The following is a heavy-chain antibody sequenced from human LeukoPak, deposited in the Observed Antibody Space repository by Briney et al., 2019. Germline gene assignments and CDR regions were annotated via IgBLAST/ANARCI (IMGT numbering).Heavy chain of an antibody. CDR1: GFTFSTYS. J-gene: IGHJ4*02. D-gene: IGHD2-2*01. CDR3: ASSPSTGSHY. CDR2: ISTSSTYI. Sequence: PGGSLRLSCAASGFTFSTYSMNWVRQAPGKGLEWVSSISTSSTYIYYADSVKGRFTISRDNAKNMLYLQMNSLRAEDTAVYYCASSPSTGSHYWGQGTLVTVSS. V-gene: IGHV3-21*01.